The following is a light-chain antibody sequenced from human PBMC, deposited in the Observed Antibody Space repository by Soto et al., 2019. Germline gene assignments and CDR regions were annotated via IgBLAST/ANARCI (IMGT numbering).Light chain of an antibody. CDR1: QSVSSY. J-gene: IGKJ1*01. CDR3: QQRSNWPRGWT. CDR2: DAS. V-gene: IGKV3-11*01. Sequence: EIVLTQSPATLSLSPGERATLSCRASQSVSSYLAWYQQKPGQAPRLLIYDASNRATGIPARFSGSGSGTDFTLTISSLEPDDFSVYYCQQRSNWPRGWTFGQGTKVDIK.